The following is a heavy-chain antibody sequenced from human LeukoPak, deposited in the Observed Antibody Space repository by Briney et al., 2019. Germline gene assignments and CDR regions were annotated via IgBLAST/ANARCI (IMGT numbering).Heavy chain of an antibody. CDR3: AKDMPETTAGYFDS. V-gene: IGHV3-43*01. D-gene: IGHD6-13*01. J-gene: IGHJ4*02. CDR1: GFTFDDYT. CDR2: IDWDGGST. Sequence: GGSLRLSCAASGFTFDDYTMYWVRQAPGKGLEWVSVIDWDGGSTYYADSVKGRFTISRDNSKNSLYLQMNSLRTEDTALYYCAKDMPETTAGYFDSWGQGTLVTVSS.